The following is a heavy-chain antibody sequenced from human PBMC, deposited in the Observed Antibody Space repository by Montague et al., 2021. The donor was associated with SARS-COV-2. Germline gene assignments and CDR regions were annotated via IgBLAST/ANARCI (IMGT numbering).Heavy chain of an antibody. CDR3: AKGGVWERRGLTTFDY. D-gene: IGHD1-26*01. CDR2: ITGSGGST. Sequence: SLRLSCPASGFTFSSYAMSWARQAPGKGLEWVSTITGSGGSTYYADSVKGRFTISRDNSKNTLYLQMNSLRAENTAVYYCAKGGVWERRGLTTFDYWGQGTLVTVSS. V-gene: IGHV3-23*01. CDR1: GFTFSSYA. J-gene: IGHJ4*02.